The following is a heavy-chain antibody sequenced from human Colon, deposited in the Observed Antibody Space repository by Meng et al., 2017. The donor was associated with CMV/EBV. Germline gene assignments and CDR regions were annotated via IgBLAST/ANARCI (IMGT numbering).Heavy chain of an antibody. D-gene: IGHD4-11*01. CDR2: ISGSGGST. J-gene: IGHJ6*02. CDR3: AKASSNFPYYSMDV. Sequence: GESLKISCAASGFTFSSYAMSWVRQAPGKGLEWVSAISGSGGSTYYADSVKGRFTISRDNSNNTLFLQLNSLRADDTALYYCAKASSNFPYYSMDVWGQGTPVTVSS. CDR1: GFTFSSYA. V-gene: IGHV3-23*01.